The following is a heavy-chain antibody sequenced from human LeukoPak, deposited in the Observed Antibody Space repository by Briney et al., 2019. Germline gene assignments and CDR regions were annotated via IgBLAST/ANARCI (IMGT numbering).Heavy chain of an antibody. CDR2: INHSGST. CDR3: AVRDAIGSADY. D-gene: IGHD3-10*01. J-gene: IGHJ4*02. CDR1: GESFSGYY. Sequence: SETLSLICAVYGESFSGYYCTWTRQPPGKGLEWIGEINHSGSTKDNPSLKSRVTLSVDTSKNQFSLKLSSVTAADTAVYYCAVRDAIGSADYWGQGTLVTVSS. V-gene: IGHV4-34*01.